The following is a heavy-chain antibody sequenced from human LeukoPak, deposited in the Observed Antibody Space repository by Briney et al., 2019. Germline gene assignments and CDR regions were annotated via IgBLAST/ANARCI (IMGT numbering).Heavy chain of an antibody. D-gene: IGHD5-18*01. CDR1: GGSISSSSYY. CDR3: AAHNTAMVTLDY. Sequence: SETLSLTCTVSGGSISSSSYYWGWIRQPPGKGLEWIGSIYYSGSTYYNPSLKSRVTISVDRSKNQFSLKLSSVTAADTAVYYCAAHNTAMVTLDYWGQGTLVTVSS. V-gene: IGHV4-39*07. J-gene: IGHJ4*02. CDR2: IYYSGST.